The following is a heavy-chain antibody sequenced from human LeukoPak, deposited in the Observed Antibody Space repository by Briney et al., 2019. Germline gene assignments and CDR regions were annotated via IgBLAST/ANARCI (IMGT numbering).Heavy chain of an antibody. CDR1: EFTFSSYA. V-gene: IGHV3-23*01. CDR3: AKDYCSGGNCFSGCDY. Sequence: PGGSLRLSCAASEFTFSSYAMSWVRQAPGKGLEWVAGISGSGAGTYYADSVKGRFTISRDNSKNTLYLQMNSLRAEDTAVYYCAKDYCSGGNCFSGCDYWGQGTLVTVSS. D-gene: IGHD2-15*01. J-gene: IGHJ4*02. CDR2: ISGSGAGT.